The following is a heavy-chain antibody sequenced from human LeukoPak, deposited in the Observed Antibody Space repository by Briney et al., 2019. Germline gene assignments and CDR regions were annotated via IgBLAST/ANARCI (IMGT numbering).Heavy chain of an antibody. CDR1: GGSISSYY. J-gene: IGHJ4*02. Sequence: SETLSLTCTVSGGSISSYYWSWIRQPPGKGLEWIGYISYSAITNYNPALKSRVTISIDTSKNQFSLKLSSVTAADTAVYYCATSPRGWLQPYYFDYWGQGTLVTVSS. CDR3: ATSPRGWLQPYYFDY. V-gene: IGHV4-59*08. D-gene: IGHD5-24*01. CDR2: ISYSAIT.